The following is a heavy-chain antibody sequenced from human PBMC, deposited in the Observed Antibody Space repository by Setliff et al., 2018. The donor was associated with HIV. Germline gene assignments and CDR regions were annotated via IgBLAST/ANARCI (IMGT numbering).Heavy chain of an antibody. V-gene: IGHV1-46*01. D-gene: IGHD6-13*01. Sequence: GASVKVSCKASGYTFTRNQIHWVRQAPGQGLEWVGMVNPSGGSTAYAQKFQGRVTIIRDTSTSTVYMDLSSLRSEDTAVYYCARPGIAAADYYFDYWGQGALVTV. CDR1: GYTFTRNQ. CDR3: ARPGIAAADYYFDY. J-gene: IGHJ4*02. CDR2: VNPSGGST.